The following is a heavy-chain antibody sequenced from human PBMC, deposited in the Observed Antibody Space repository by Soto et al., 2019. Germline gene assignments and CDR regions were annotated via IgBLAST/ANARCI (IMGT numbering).Heavy chain of an antibody. CDR1: GFTFSSYG. V-gene: IGHV3-33*01. J-gene: IGHJ4*02. CDR3: ARGPASYWGPFDY. CDR2: IWYDGSNK. Sequence: PGGSLRLSCAASGFTFSSYGMHWVRQAPGKGLEWVAVIWYDGSNKYYADSVKGRFTISRDNSKNTLYLQMNSLRAEDTAVYYCARGPASYWGPFDYWGQGTLVTVSS. D-gene: IGHD7-27*01.